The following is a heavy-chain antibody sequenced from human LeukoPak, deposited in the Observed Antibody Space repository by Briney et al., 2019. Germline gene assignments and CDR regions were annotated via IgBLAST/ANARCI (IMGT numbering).Heavy chain of an antibody. V-gene: IGHV3-23*01. CDR3: AKDHSSGWPYCFPY. CDR2: ISASGGST. CDR1: GFTFSSYA. Sequence: PGGTLRLSYAASGFTFSSYAMSWVRQAPGKGLEWVSAISASGGSTYYADSVKGRFTISRDNSKNTLFLQMNSLRAEDTAVYYCAKDHSSGWPYCFPYWGQGTLVTVSS. D-gene: IGHD6-19*01. J-gene: IGHJ4*02.